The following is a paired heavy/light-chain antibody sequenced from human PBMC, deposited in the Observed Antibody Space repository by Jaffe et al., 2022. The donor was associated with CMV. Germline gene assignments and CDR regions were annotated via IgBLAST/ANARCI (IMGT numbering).Light chain of an antibody. CDR3: SAWDDSLSGVV. J-gene: IGLJ2*01. V-gene: IGLV1-47*01. CDR2: RNN. CDR1: SSNIRGNF. Sequence: QSVLTQPPSASGTPGQGVTISCSGSSSNIRGNFVYWYQHLPGTAPKLLIYRNNQRPSGVPDRFSGSKSGTSASLAISGLRSEDEADYYCSAWDDSLSGVVFGGGTKLTVL.
Heavy chain of an antibody. D-gene: IGHD3-10*01. Sequence: EVQLVESGGGLVKPGGSLRLSCAASGFTFSAYTMNWVRQAPGKGLEWVSSISTSGSYIYSVDSVEGRFTISRDDAKNSLYLQMNSLRAEDTAVYYCARAPTLHGSGSSYMDVWGKGTTVTVSS. CDR1: GFTFSAYT. J-gene: IGHJ6*03. CDR2: ISTSGSYI. V-gene: IGHV3-21*01. CDR3: ARAPTLHGSGSSYMDV.